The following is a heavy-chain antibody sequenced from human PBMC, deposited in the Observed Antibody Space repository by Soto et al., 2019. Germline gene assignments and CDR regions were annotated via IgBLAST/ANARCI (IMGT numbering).Heavy chain of an antibody. CDR1: GYSFTTYW. Sequence: LGESLKISCKGSGYSFTTYWIGWVRQMPGKGLEWMGVIYPGDTDTRYSPSFQGQATISADSSITTAYLQWSSLKASDTDMYYCVSNLGSFNEPNFWGQGTLVTVSS. V-gene: IGHV5-51*01. CDR3: VSNLGSFNEPNF. CDR2: IYPGDTDT. D-gene: IGHD3-10*01. J-gene: IGHJ4*02.